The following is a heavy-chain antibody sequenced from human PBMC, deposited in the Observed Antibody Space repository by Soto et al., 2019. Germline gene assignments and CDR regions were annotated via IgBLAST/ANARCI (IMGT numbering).Heavy chain of an antibody. CDR1: GFTFSSYE. CDR2: ISSSGSTV. D-gene: IGHD6-13*01. Sequence: EVQLVESGGGLVQPGGSLRLSCAASGFTFSSYEMNWVRQAPGKGLEWVSYISSSGSTVYYADSVKGRFTISRDNAKKVMFLQINSPRAGDTGFYYLGTAKGRSSPPPDYWGQGTLVTVSS. V-gene: IGHV3-48*03. J-gene: IGHJ4*02. CDR3: GTAKGRSSPPPDY.